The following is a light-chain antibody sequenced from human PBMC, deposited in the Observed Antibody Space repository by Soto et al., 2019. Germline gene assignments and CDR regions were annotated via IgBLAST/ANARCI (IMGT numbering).Light chain of an antibody. CDR2: GTS. Sequence: EIVLTQSPGTLSLSPGERATLSCRASQSVNSGYLAWYQQKPGQAPRLLIYGTSTRAAGIPDRFSGSGSGTDFTLTISSLQPDDFATYYCQQYNTYSWTFGQGTKVEIK. CDR1: QSVNSGY. CDR3: QQYNTYSWT. V-gene: IGKV3-20*01. J-gene: IGKJ1*01.